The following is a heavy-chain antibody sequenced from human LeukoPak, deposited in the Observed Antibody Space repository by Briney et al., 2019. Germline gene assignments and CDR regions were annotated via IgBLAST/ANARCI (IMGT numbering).Heavy chain of an antibody. CDR2: IIPIFGTA. CDR1: RGTFSSYA. CDR3: ASSTADDAFDI. V-gene: IGHV1-69*05. Sequence: SVKVSCKASRGTFSSYAISWVRQAPGQGLEWMGGIIPIFGTANYAQKFQGRVTITTDESTSTAYMELSSLRSEDTAVYYCASSTADDAFDIWGQGTMVTVSS. D-gene: IGHD5-18*01. J-gene: IGHJ3*02.